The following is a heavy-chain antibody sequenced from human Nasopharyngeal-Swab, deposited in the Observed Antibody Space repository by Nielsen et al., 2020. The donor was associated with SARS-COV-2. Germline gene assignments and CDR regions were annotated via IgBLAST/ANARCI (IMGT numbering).Heavy chain of an antibody. D-gene: IGHD3-16*02. CDR1: GYTFTNYG. CDR2: ISAYNGNT. J-gene: IGHJ4*02. CDR3: ATCYVWGSYRCLNFDY. V-gene: IGHV1-18*04. Sequence: ASVKVSCKASGYTFTNYGVTWVRQAPGQGLEWMGWISAYNGNTNYGQKFQGRVTMTEDTSTDTAYMELSSLRSEDTAVYYCATCYVWGSYRCLNFDYWGQGTLVTVSS.